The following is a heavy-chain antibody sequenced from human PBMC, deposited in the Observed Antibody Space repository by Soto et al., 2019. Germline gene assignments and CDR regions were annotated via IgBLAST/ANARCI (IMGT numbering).Heavy chain of an antibody. V-gene: IGHV3-23*01. CDR3: AKDSKSVSVSAARVYGMDV. CDR1: GFMFSSFA. J-gene: IGHJ6*02. Sequence: VWSLRLSCAGSGFMFSSFAMTWVRQAPGKGLEWVSTTRSNGEHTYYADSVKGRFTVSRDNSKNTLFLEMSSLRAEDSAIYYCAKDSKSVSVSAARVYGMDVWGQGTTVTVSS. D-gene: IGHD2-2*01. CDR2: TRSNGEHT.